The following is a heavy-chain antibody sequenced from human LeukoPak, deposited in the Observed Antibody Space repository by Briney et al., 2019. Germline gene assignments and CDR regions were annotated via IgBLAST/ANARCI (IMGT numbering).Heavy chain of an antibody. CDR2: INTAGSST. CDR3: ARDITLVRGGRSDY. CDR1: GFTFSNYW. Sequence: GGSLRLSCAASGFTFSNYWMYWVRQAPGKGLVWVSRINTAGSSTDYADSVKGRFTISRDNARNTLYLQMNSLRAEDAAVYYCARDITLVRGGRSDYWGQGTLVTVSS. D-gene: IGHD3-10*01. V-gene: IGHV3-74*01. J-gene: IGHJ4*02.